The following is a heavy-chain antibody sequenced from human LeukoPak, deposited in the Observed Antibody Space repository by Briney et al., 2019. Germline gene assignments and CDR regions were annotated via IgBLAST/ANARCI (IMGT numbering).Heavy chain of an antibody. V-gene: IGHV1-8*01. CDR2: MNPNSGNT. J-gene: IGHJ6*02. CDR1: GYTFTSYD. D-gene: IGHD4-23*01. Sequence: ASVKVSCKASGYTFTSYDINWLRQATGKGLEWMGWMNPNSGNTGYAQKFQGRVTMTRNTSISTAYMELSSLRSEDTAVYYCARGGNSDYYYYYGMDVWGQGTTVTVSS. CDR3: ARGGNSDYYYYYGMDV.